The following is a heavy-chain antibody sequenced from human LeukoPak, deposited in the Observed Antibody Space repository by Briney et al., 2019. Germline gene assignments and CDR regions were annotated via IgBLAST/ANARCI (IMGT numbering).Heavy chain of an antibody. CDR1: GFTFTNYA. J-gene: IGHJ3*02. CDR2: ISYDGSNK. Sequence: PGGSLRLSCAASGFTFTNYAMSWVRQAPGKGLEWVAVISYDGSNKYYADSVKGRFTISRDNSKNTLYLQMNSLRAEDTAVYYCARGYDAFDIWGQGTMVTVSS. V-gene: IGHV3-30-3*01. CDR3: ARGYDAFDI.